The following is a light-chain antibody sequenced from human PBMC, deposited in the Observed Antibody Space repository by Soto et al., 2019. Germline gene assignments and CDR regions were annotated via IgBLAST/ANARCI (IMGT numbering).Light chain of an antibody. CDR3: SSYTTSSIWV. CDR1: SSDVGGYNY. J-gene: IGLJ3*02. Sequence: QSVLTQPASVSGSPGQSITLSCSGTSSDVGGYNYVSWYQQHPGKAPKLMIYEVSNRPSGVSNRFSGSKSANTASLTISGLQAEDEAAYYCSSYTTSSIWVFGGGTKLTV. CDR2: EVS. V-gene: IGLV2-14*01.